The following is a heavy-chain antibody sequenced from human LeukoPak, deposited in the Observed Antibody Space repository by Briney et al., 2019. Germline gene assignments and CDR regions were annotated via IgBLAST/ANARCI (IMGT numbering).Heavy chain of an antibody. CDR3: ARELRRQLDYYGMDV. D-gene: IGHD6-6*01. V-gene: IGHV1-46*01. Sequence: ASVKVSCKASGYTFTSYYMHWVRQAPGQGLEWMGIINPSGGSTSYAQKFQGRVTMTSDTSTSTVYMELSSLRSEDTAVYYCARELRRQLDYYGMDVWGQGTTVTVSS. CDR2: INPSGGST. CDR1: GYTFTSYY. J-gene: IGHJ6*02.